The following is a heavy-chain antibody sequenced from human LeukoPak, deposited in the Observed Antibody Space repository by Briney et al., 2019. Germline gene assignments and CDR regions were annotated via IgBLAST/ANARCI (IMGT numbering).Heavy chain of an antibody. V-gene: IGHV1-2*02. CDR3: ARGYCSSTSCYMGYFDY. Sequence: GASVKVSCKASGYTFTGYYMHWVRQAPGQGLEWMGWINPNSGGTNYAQKFQGRVTMTRDTSISTAYMELSRLRSDDTAVYYCARGYCSSTSCYMGYFDYWGQGTLVTVSS. J-gene: IGHJ4*02. D-gene: IGHD2-2*02. CDR1: GYTFTGYY. CDR2: INPNSGGT.